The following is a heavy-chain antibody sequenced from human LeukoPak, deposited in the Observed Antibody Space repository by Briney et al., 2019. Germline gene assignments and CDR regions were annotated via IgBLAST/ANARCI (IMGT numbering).Heavy chain of an antibody. V-gene: IGHV1-8*02. Sequence: GASVKVSCKASGYTFTSYYMHWVRQAPGQGLEWMGWMNPNSGNTGYAQKFQGRVTMTRNTSISTAYMELSSLRSEDTAAYYCARTRGRGANDYWGQGTLVTVSS. CDR1: GYTFTSYY. CDR2: MNPNSGNT. D-gene: IGHD1-26*01. J-gene: IGHJ4*02. CDR3: ARTRGRGANDY.